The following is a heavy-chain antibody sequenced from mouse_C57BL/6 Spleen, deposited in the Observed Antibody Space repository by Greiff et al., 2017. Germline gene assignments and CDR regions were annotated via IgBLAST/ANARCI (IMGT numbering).Heavy chain of an antibody. D-gene: IGHD1-1*01. V-gene: IGHV1-15*01. J-gene: IGHJ2*01. Sequence: VQLQQSGAELVRPGASVTLSCKASGYTFTDYEMHWVKQTPVHGLEWIGAIDPETGGTAYNQKFKGKAILTADKSSSTAYMELRSLTSEDSAVYYCTREVLRYYCFDYWGQGTTLTVSS. CDR1: GYTFTDYE. CDR3: TREVLRYYCFDY. CDR2: IDPETGGT.